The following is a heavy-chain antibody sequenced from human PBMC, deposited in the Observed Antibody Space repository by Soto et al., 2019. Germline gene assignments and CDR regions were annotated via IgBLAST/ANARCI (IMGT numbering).Heavy chain of an antibody. CDR2: ISAGGGRT. CDR1: GFTFSSYA. D-gene: IGHD3-22*01. Sequence: EVQLLESGGGLVQPGGSLRLSCAASGFTFSSYAMGWVHQAPGKGLELVSTISAGGGRTYYADSVKGRFTISRDNSKNTLYLQMNSLRAEDTAVYYCTKGYYYDTCGYFDSWRQGTLVTVSS. CDR3: TKGYYYDTCGYFDS. J-gene: IGHJ4*02. V-gene: IGHV3-23*01.